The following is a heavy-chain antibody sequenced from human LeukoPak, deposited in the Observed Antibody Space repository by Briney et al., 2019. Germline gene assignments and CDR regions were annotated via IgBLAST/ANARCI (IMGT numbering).Heavy chain of an antibody. Sequence: GGSLRLSCEGSGFTLSSSWMHWVRQAPGKGPVWVAHVSPDGNLANYADSVKGRFIISRDNAKNTLFLQMNSLRAEDTAVYYCARDLSFSPGHWGQGTLVTVSS. J-gene: IGHJ4*02. CDR1: GFTLSSSW. CDR2: VSPDGNLA. V-gene: IGHV3-74*01. CDR3: ARDLSFSPGH.